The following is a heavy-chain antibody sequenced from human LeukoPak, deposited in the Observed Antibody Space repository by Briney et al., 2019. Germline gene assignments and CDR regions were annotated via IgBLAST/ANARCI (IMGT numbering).Heavy chain of an antibody. J-gene: IGHJ4*02. D-gene: IGHD4-17*01. V-gene: IGHV3-53*01. CDR3: VRGDYGDYTLFDY. CDR1: GFVLSNYA. CDR2: IYSGGST. Sequence: GGSLRLSCAASGFVLSNYAMSWVRQAPGKGLEWVSVIYSGGSTYYADSVKGRFTISRDNSKNTLYLQMNSLRAEDTAVYYCVRGDYGDYTLFDYWGQGTLVTVSS.